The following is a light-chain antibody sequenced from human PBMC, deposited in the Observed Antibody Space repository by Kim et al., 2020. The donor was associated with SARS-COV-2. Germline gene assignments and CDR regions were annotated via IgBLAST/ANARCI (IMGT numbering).Light chain of an antibody. CDR3: QTWGTGIPVA. CDR2: LNSDGSH. J-gene: IGLJ2*01. V-gene: IGLV4-69*01. CDR1: SEYSTYA. Sequence: SVMLTCTLSSEYSTYAIAWHQQQPEKGPRFLVRLNSDGSHTKGDGIPDRFSGSGSGAERYLTISSLQSEDEADYYCQTWGTGIPVAFGGGTQLTVL.